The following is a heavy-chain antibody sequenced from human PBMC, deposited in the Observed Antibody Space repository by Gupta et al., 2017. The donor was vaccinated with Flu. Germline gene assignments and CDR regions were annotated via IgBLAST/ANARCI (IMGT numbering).Heavy chain of an antibody. J-gene: IGHJ4*02. CDR2: ISHDGSNE. V-gene: IGHV3-30*18. CDR1: GFAFSSYG. D-gene: IGHD3-10*01. Sequence: QVQLVESGGGVVRPGGSLRLSCAASGFAFSSYGMHWVRQAPGKGLEWVAVISHDGSNENYADSVKGRFTISRDNSRNTLYLQMNSLRAEDTAVYYCAKDLGGSGSYYTFDYWGQGNLATVSS. CDR3: AKDLGGSGSYYTFDY.